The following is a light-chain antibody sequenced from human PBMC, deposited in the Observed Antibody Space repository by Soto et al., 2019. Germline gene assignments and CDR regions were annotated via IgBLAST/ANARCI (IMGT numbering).Light chain of an antibody. J-gene: IGLJ1*01. CDR3: AGRDDSLSGLYV. V-gene: IGLV1-44*01. CDR2: SNY. Sequence: QSVLTQPPSASGTPGQRVTISCSASSGSLSVDWYQHLPGTPPKLLIYSNYQRPSGVPDRFSGSKSGTSASLVISGLQSEDDADYYCAGRDDSLSGLYVFGTGTKLTVL. CDR1: SGSLS.